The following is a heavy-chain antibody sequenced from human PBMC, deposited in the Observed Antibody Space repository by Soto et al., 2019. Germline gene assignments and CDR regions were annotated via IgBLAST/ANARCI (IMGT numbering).Heavy chain of an antibody. Sequence: PSETLSLTCTVSGGSVSSGSYYWSWIRQPPGKGLEWIGYIYYSGSTNYNPSLESRVTISVDTSKNQFSLKLSSVTAADTAVYYCARDASATYYYYYYGLDVWGRGTTVTVSS. CDR1: GGSVSSGSYY. CDR3: ARDASATYYYYYYGLDV. CDR2: IYYSGST. J-gene: IGHJ6*02. D-gene: IGHD1-1*01. V-gene: IGHV4-61*01.